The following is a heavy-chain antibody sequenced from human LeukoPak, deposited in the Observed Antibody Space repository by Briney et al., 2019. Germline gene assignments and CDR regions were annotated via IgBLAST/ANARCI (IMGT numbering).Heavy chain of an antibody. D-gene: IGHD4-17*01. Sequence: SETLSLTCTVSGGSISSYYWSWIRQPPRKGLEWIGYIYYSGSTNYNPSLKSRVTISVDTSKNQFSLKLSSVTAADTAVYYCAREAYGDPGYYMDVWGKGTTVTVSS. J-gene: IGHJ6*03. V-gene: IGHV4-59*01. CDR3: AREAYGDPGYYMDV. CDR1: GGSISSYY. CDR2: IYYSGST.